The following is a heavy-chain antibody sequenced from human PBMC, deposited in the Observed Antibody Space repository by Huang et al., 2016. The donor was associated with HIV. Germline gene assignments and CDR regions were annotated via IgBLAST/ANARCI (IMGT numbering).Heavy chain of an antibody. J-gene: IGHJ3*02. D-gene: IGHD2-2*01. V-gene: IGHV5-51*01. CDR3: ARQGVGDFVVEPTGLGAFDI. CDR1: GYTFNGYW. Sequence: EVQLVQSGAVVKKPGESLKISCKGSGYTFNGYWIGWVRQMPGKGLEWMGRSFPGASDTTYSPAVQCQVTISADKSISTAYLQWSGLKASDTAMYYCARQGVGDFVVEPTGLGAFDIWGQGTMVTVSS. CDR2: SFPGASDT.